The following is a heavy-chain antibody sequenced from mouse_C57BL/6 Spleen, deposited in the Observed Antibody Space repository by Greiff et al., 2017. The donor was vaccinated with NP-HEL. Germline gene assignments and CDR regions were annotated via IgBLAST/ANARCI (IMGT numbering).Heavy chain of an antibody. V-gene: IGHV1-64*01. J-gene: IGHJ2*01. CDR2: IHPNSGST. CDR1: GYTFTSYW. CDR3: ARETVVARGYFHY. Sequence: VQLQQPGAELVKPGASVKLSCKASGYTFTSYWMHWVKQRPGQGLEWIGMIHPNSGSTNYNEKFKSKATLTVDKSSSTAYMQLSSLTSEDSAVYYCARETVVARGYFHYWGQGTTLTVSS. D-gene: IGHD1-1*01.